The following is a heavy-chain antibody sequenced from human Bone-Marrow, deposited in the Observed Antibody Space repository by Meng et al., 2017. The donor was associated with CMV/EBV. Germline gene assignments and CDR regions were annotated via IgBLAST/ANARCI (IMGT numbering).Heavy chain of an antibody. CDR3: ARSHHYDFWSGYYTFTN. V-gene: IGHV4-39*07. CDR1: GGSISSSSYY. CDR2: IYYSGSA. D-gene: IGHD3-3*01. J-gene: IGHJ4*02. Sequence: SETLSLTCTVSGGSISSSSYYWGWIRQPPGKGLEWIGSIYYSGSANYNPSLKSRVTISVDTSKNQFSLKLSPVTAADTAVYYCARSHHYDFWSGYYTFTNWGQGTLVTVSS.